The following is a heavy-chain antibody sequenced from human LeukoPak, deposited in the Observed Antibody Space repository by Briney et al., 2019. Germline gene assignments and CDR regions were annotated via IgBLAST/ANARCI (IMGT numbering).Heavy chain of an antibody. J-gene: IGHJ4*02. CDR2: IGPTGSDR. CDR3: ATETNGRHYDY. Sequence: GGSLRLSCTASGLTFSTSGFNWVRQAPGKGREWVASIGPTGSDRYHADSIKGRFTISRDNANNFLYLQMNSLRAEDTAVYYCATETNGRHYDYWGQGTLLTVSS. CDR1: GLTFSTSG. D-gene: IGHD1-14*01. V-gene: IGHV3-21*06.